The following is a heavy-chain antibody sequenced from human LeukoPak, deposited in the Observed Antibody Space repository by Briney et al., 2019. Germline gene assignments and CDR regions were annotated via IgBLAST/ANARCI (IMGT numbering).Heavy chain of an antibody. Sequence: ASVKVSCKASGYSFTGYYMYWVRQGPGQGLEWMGWFNLNSGGNNYEQPFQGSVTTTRATSSTTGILELSTLGPDAPAGISCARAAVGKGAFDRRGQGTMVGVSS. CDR3: ARAAVGKGAFDR. CDR1: GYSFTGYY. J-gene: IGHJ3*02. CDR2: FNLNSGGN. V-gene: IGHV1-2*02. D-gene: IGHD6-19*01.